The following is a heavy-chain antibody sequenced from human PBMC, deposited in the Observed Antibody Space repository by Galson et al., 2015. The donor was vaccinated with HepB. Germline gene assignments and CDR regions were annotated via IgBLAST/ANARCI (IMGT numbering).Heavy chain of an antibody. Sequence: SCKASGYTFTSYAMHWVRQAPGQRLEWMGWINAGNGNTKYSQKFQGRVTITRDTSASTAYMELSSLRSEDTAVYYCARDPRRIAAASNWFDPWGQGTLVTVSS. V-gene: IGHV1-3*01. CDR2: INAGNGNT. D-gene: IGHD6-13*01. J-gene: IGHJ5*02. CDR3: ARDPRRIAAASNWFDP. CDR1: GYTFTSYA.